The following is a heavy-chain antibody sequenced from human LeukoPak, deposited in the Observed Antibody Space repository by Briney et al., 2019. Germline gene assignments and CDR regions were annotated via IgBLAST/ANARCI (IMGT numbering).Heavy chain of an antibody. Sequence: GGSLRLFCAASGFTFDDYAMHWVRQAPGEGLEWVSGLTWNSGHIGYADSVKGRFTISRDNARNSLYLQMNSLRPEDTAFYYCTRSASTYFFDSWGHGTLVTVSS. CDR2: LTWNSGHI. D-gene: IGHD2/OR15-2a*01. J-gene: IGHJ5*01. CDR3: TRSASTYFFDS. CDR1: GFTFDDYA. V-gene: IGHV3-9*01.